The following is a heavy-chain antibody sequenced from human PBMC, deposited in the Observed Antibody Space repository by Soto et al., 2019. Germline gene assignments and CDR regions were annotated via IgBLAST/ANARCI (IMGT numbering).Heavy chain of an antibody. Sequence: QVQLQESGPGLVKPSETLSLTCTVSGGSISTYYWSWIRQPPGKGLEWIGYIYYSGTASYNPSLKSRVTISLDTSKNQFSLKLSSVTAADTAVYYCARGGHCTDGVCSALDYWGQGTLATVSS. D-gene: IGHD2-8*01. V-gene: IGHV4-59*08. CDR2: IYYSGTA. CDR1: GGSISTYY. CDR3: ARGGHCTDGVCSALDY. J-gene: IGHJ4*02.